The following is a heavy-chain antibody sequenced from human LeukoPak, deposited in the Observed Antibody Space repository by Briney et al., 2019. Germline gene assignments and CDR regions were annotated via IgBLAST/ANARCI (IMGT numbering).Heavy chain of an antibody. J-gene: IGHJ6*03. CDR2: ISSSTSTK. V-gene: IGHV3-48*01. D-gene: IGHD3-22*01. CDR3: ARGPDYYCSSGYPIYYYCYMDV. Sequence: GGSLSLSCAASGFTFSSYSMNWVRQAPGKGLEWVSYISSSTSTKYYTDSVKGRFTISRDNAKNSLYLQMNSLRAEDTAVYYCARGPDYYCSSGYPIYYYCYMDVWGKGTTVTVSS. CDR1: GFTFSSYS.